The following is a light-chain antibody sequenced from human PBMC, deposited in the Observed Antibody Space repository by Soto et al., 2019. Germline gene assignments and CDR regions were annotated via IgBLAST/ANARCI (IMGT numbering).Light chain of an antibody. CDR2: EVS. CDR1: SSDVGGYNY. Sequence: QSALTQPPSASESPGQSVTISCTGTSSDVGGYNYVSWYQQHPGKAPKLMIYEVSKRPSGVPDRFSGYKSGNTASLTVCGLQAEDEADCYCSSYAGSNNFGVFGTGTKLTVL. V-gene: IGLV2-8*01. CDR3: SSYAGSNNFGV. J-gene: IGLJ1*01.